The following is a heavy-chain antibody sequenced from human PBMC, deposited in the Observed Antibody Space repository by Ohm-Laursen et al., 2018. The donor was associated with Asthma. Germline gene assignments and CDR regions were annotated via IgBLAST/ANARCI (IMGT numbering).Heavy chain of an antibody. CDR2: INPSGGST. CDR1: GYTFTSYY. Sequence: GASVKVSCKASGYTFTSYYMHWVRQAPGQGLEWMGIINPSGGSTSYAQKFQGRVTMTRDTSTSTVYMELSSLRSEDTAVYYCARPRAVAAAGTPYYYYGMDVWGQGTTVTVSS. CDR3: ARPRAVAAAGTPYYYYGMDV. J-gene: IGHJ6*02. D-gene: IGHD6-13*01. V-gene: IGHV1-46*01.